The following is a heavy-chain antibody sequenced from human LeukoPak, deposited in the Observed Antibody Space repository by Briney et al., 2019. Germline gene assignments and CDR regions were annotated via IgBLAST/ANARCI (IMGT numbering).Heavy chain of an antibody. CDR1: GGSISSSSHY. J-gene: IGHJ4*02. D-gene: IGHD6-13*01. Sequence: PSETLSLTCSVSGGSISSSSHYWDWIRQPPGEGLEWIGSIYYSGSTYYNPSLKSRVTISVDTSKNQFSLKLSSVTAADTAVYYCARGGGIPGGYFDYWGQGTLVTVSS. CDR3: ARGGGIPGGYFDY. V-gene: IGHV4-39*07. CDR2: IYYSGST.